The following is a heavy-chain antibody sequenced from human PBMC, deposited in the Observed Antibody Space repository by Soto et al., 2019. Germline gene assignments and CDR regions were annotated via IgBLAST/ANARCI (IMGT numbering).Heavy chain of an antibody. J-gene: IGHJ5*02. D-gene: IGHD3-22*01. CDR2: IYYSGST. CDR1: GGSISSGGYY. V-gene: IGHV4-31*03. Sequence: PSETLSLTCTVSGGSISSGGYYWSWIRQHPGKGLEWIGYIYYSGSTYYNPSLKSRVTISVDTSKNQFSLKLSSVTAADTAVYYCARDGDHDSSGYSWFDPWGQGTLVTVSS. CDR3: ARDGDHDSSGYSWFDP.